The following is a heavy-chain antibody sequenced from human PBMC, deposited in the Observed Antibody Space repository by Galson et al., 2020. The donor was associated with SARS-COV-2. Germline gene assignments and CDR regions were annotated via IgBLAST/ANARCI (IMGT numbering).Heavy chain of an antibody. CDR2: IHYTGNT. Sequence: LEPLSLPCTVSGISISSYYWSWFRQPPGKGLEWIGHIHYTGNTNYNPSLKSRVPISVDTSNNQFSLELNSVTPADTAVYYCARAPVGRNWFDPWGQGTLVTVSS. CDR3: ARAPVGRNWFDP. D-gene: IGHD1-26*01. V-gene: IGHV4-59*13. CDR1: GISISSYY. J-gene: IGHJ5*02.